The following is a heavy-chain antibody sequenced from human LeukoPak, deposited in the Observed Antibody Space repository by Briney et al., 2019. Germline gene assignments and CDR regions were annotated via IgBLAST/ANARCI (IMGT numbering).Heavy chain of an antibody. J-gene: IGHJ4*02. CDR2: INQDGSEK. CDR1: GFTFSSYW. D-gene: IGHD6-13*01. CDR3: GRVISSWYCDY. V-gene: IGHV3-7*01. Sequence: PGGSLRLSCAASGFTFSSYWMSWVRQAPGKGLEWVAYINQDGSEKYYVDSVKGRFTIFRDNAKNSLYLQMNSLRAEDTAVYYCGRVISSWYCDYWGQGTLVTVSS.